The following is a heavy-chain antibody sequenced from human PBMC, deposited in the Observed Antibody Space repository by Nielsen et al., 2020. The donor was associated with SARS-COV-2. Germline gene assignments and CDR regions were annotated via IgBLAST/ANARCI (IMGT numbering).Heavy chain of an antibody. CDR3: ARGSQYYDFSRETIYYYYGMDV. J-gene: IGHJ6*02. CDR1: GFTFSSYG. Sequence: GGSLRLSCAASGFTFSSYGMHWVRQATGKGLEWVSAIGTAGDTYYPGSVKGRFTISRENAKNSLYLQMNSLRAGDTAVYYCARGSQYYDFSRETIYYYYGMDVWGQGTTVTVSS. D-gene: IGHD3-3*01. CDR2: IGTAGDT. V-gene: IGHV3-13*01.